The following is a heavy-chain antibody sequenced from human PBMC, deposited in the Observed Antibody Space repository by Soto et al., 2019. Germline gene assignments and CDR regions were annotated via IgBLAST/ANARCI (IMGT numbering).Heavy chain of an antibody. CDR2: IHSGGST. CDR1: GLTVSYNH. J-gene: IGHJ4*02. V-gene: IGHV3-53*01. Sequence: LRLSCASSGLTVSYNHLNWVRQAPGKGLEWVSVIHSGGSTYYADSVKGRFTISRDNSKNTLYLQMNSLRVEDTAVYYCARSVVGLAFDYWGQGTLVTVSS. CDR3: ARSVVGLAFDY. D-gene: IGHD3-3*02.